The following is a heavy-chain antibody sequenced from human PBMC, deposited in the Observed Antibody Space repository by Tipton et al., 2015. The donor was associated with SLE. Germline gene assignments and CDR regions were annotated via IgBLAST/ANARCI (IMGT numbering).Heavy chain of an antibody. D-gene: IGHD6-13*01. J-gene: IGHJ6*02. CDR1: GGSFSGYY. V-gene: IGHV4-59*10. CDR2: IYTSGST. Sequence: TLSLTCAVYGGSFSGYYWSWIRQPAGKGLEWIGRIYTSGSTNYNPSLKSRVTMSVDTSKNQFSLKLSSVTAADTAVYYCARAGIAAAYGMDVWGQGTTVTVSS. CDR3: ARAGIAAAYGMDV.